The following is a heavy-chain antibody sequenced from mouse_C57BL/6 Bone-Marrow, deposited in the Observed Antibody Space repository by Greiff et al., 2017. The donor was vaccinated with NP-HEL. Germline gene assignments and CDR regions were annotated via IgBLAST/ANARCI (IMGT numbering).Heavy chain of an antibody. Sequence: QVQLQQPGAELVRPGSSVQLSCKASGYTFTSYWMHWVKQRPIQGLEWIGNIDPSDSETPYNQKFKDKATLTVDKSSSTAYMQLSSLTSEDSAVYYWASGGGYYGYFDVWGTGTTVTVSS. J-gene: IGHJ1*03. CDR1: GYTFTSYW. CDR2: IDPSDSET. D-gene: IGHD1-1*02. CDR3: ASGGGYYGYFDV. V-gene: IGHV1-52*01.